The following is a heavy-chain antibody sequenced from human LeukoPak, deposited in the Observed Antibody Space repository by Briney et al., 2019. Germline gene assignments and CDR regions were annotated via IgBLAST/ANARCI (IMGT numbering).Heavy chain of an antibody. D-gene: IGHD6-6*01. Sequence: SETLSLTCTVSGGSISSGGYYWSWVRQHRGKGVEWIGYIYYSVSTYYTPSLKSRVTISVDTSKNQFSLKLSSVTAADTAVYYCARSYIAARGKYFDLWGRGTLVTVSS. J-gene: IGHJ2*01. CDR1: GGSISSGGYY. CDR2: IYYSVST. CDR3: ARSYIAARGKYFDL. V-gene: IGHV4-31*03.